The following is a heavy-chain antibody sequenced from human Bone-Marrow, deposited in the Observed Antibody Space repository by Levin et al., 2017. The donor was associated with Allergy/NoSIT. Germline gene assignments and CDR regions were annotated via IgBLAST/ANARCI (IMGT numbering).Heavy chain of an antibody. Sequence: LRLSCTVSGGSIISGDYYWNWIRQPAGKGLEWIGRIYTGGSTDYNASLESRVTISLDTSRSQFSLKMTSMTAADTAIYFCARDSGSNWKDRLGLGWFDPWGQGTLVTVSS. CDR2: IYTGGST. V-gene: IGHV4-61*02. J-gene: IGHJ5*02. CDR1: GGSIISGDYY. CDR3: ARDSGSNWKDRLGLGWFDP. D-gene: IGHD3-10*01.